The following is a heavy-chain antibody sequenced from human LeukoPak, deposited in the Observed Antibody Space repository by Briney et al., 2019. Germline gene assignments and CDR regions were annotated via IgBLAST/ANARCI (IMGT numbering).Heavy chain of an antibody. CDR1: GFTLITYG. J-gene: IGHJ3*02. CDR2: INSDGKIT. CDR3: ARDSGHDAFDI. V-gene: IGHV3-74*01. Sequence: GGSRGFSVQASGFTLITYGMHGSRQAPGKGLVGVSRINSDGKITTYADSVKGRLTISGDYAKNTLYLQMNSLRAEDTAVYYCARDSGHDAFDIWGQGTTVTVSS.